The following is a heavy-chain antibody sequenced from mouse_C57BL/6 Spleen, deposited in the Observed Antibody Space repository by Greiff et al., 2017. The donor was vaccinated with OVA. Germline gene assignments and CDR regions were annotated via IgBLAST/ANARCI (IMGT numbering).Heavy chain of an antibody. CDR3: ARLGYYGSTWYFDV. D-gene: IGHD1-1*01. V-gene: IGHV1-53*01. Sequence: QVQLQQSGTELVKPGASVKLSCKASGYTFTSYWMHWVKQRPGQGLEWIGNINPSNGGTNYNEKFKSKATLTVDKSSSTAYMQLSSLTSEDSAVYYCARLGYYGSTWYFDVWGTGTTVTVSS. CDR1: GYTFTSYW. J-gene: IGHJ1*03. CDR2: INPSNGGT.